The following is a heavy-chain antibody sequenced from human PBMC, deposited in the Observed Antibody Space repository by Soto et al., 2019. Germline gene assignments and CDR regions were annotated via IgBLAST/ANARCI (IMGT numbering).Heavy chain of an antibody. CDR2: IYHSGST. D-gene: IGHD6-6*01. Sequence: SETLSLTCAVSSGSISSSNWWSWVRQPPGKGLEWIGEIYHSGSTNYNPSLKSRVTISVDKSKNQFSLKLSSVTAADTAVYYCVAARRSLNYYYYYMDVWGKGTTVTVSS. V-gene: IGHV4-4*02. CDR3: VAARRSLNYYYYYMDV. CDR1: SGSISSSNW. J-gene: IGHJ6*03.